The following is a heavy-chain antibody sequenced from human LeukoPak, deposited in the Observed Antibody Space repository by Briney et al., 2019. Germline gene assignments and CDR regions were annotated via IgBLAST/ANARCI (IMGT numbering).Heavy chain of an antibody. D-gene: IGHD3-3*01. Sequence: GGSLRLSXAASGFTFSSYSMNWVRQAPGKGLEWVSSISSSSSYIYYADSVKGRFTISRDNAKNSLYLQMNSLRAEDTAVYYCARDWSFWSGYLDYWGQGTLVTVSS. CDR3: ARDWSFWSGYLDY. CDR2: ISSSSSYI. CDR1: GFTFSSYS. J-gene: IGHJ4*02. V-gene: IGHV3-21*01.